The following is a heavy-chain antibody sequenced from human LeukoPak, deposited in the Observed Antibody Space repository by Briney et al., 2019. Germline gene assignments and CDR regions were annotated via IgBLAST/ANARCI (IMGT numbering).Heavy chain of an antibody. V-gene: IGHV3-11*06. Sequence: GGSLRLSCAASELTFSDYYMSWIRQAPGKGLEWVSYISSSSSYTNYADSVKGRFTISRDNAKNSLYLQMNSLRAEDTAVYYCARSMTTVTTIDYWGQGTLVTVSS. CDR3: ARSMTTVTTIDY. D-gene: IGHD4-17*01. J-gene: IGHJ4*02. CDR1: ELTFSDYY. CDR2: ISSSSSYT.